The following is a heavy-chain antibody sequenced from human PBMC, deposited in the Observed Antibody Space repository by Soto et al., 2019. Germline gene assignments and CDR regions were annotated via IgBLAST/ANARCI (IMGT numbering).Heavy chain of an antibody. J-gene: IGHJ4*02. Sequence: QLQLQESGSGLVKPSQTLSLTCAVSGGSISSGGYSWSWIRQPPGKGLEWIGYIYHSGSTYYNPSLKSRVTRAVARSKNQFSLKLRSVTAADTAVYYCAAGGGLPRYYWGQGTLVTVSS. V-gene: IGHV4-30-2*01. CDR1: GGSISSGGYS. D-gene: IGHD5-12*01. CDR2: IYHSGST. CDR3: AAGGGLPRYY.